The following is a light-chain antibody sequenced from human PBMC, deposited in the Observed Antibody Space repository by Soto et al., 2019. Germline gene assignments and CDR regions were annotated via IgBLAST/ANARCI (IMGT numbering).Light chain of an antibody. V-gene: IGKV1-39*01. CDR1: QSITSY. CDR2: TGS. CDR3: QQTYTTPWT. J-gene: IGKJ1*01. Sequence: DIQMTQSPSSLSASVGDRVTITCRASQSITSYLNWFQQKPGKAPNLLIFTGSNLQSGVPSRFSGSGSGTDFTLTINSLQPEDFAAYYCQQTYTTPWTFGRGTKVDIK.